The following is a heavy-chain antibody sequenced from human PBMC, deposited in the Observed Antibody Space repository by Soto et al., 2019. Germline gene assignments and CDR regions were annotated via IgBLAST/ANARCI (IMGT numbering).Heavy chain of an antibody. Sequence: PGGSLRLSCAASGFTFSSYAMHWVRQAPGKGLEWVAVISYDGSNKYYADSVKGRFTISRDNSKNTLYLQMNSLRAEDTAVYYCAGPLAVAGTFTPFYYGMDVWGQGTTVTVSS. J-gene: IGHJ6*02. CDR2: ISYDGSNK. V-gene: IGHV3-30-3*01. CDR3: AGPLAVAGTFTPFYYGMDV. D-gene: IGHD6-19*01. CDR1: GFTFSSYA.